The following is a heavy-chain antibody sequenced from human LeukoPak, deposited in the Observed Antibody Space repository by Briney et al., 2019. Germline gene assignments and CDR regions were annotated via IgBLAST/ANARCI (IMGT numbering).Heavy chain of an antibody. Sequence: ASVKVSCKASGGTFSSYAISWVRQAPGQGLEWMGGIIPIFGTANYAQKFQGRVTITADESTSTAYMELSSLRSEDTAVYYCARDRRPPYSSSPDAFDIWGQGTMVTVSS. J-gene: IGHJ3*02. CDR3: ARDRRPPYSSSPDAFDI. V-gene: IGHV1-69*13. CDR2: IIPIFGTA. CDR1: GGTFSSYA. D-gene: IGHD6-6*01.